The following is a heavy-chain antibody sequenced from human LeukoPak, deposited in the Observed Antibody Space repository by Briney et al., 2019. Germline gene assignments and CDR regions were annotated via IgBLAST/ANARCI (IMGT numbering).Heavy chain of an antibody. CDR1: AYIFTNYW. D-gene: IGHD2-21*02. CDR3: ARGHHVVVATATWASDAFDL. V-gene: IGHV5-51*01. Sequence: GESLKISCKGSAYIFTNYWIGWVRQMPGKGLEWMGIIYPGDSDSRQSPSLRGQVTISADKSINTAYLQWNSLKASDTAMYYCARGHHVVVATATWASDAFDLWGQGTMVTVSS. CDR2: IYPGDSDS. J-gene: IGHJ3*01.